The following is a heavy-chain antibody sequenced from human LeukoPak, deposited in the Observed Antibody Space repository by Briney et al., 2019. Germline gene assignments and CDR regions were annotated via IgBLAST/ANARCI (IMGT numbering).Heavy chain of an antibody. D-gene: IGHD2-21*02. CDR2: IIPIFGTA. CDR1: GYTFTSYD. CDR3: ARDSCGGDCYEQNNWFDP. V-gene: IGHV1-69*13. J-gene: IGHJ5*02. Sequence: ASVKVSCKASGYTFTSYDINWVRQATGQGLEWMGGIIPIFGTANYAQKFQGRVTITADESTSTAYMELSSLRSEDTAVYYCARDSCGGDCYEQNNWFDPWGQGTLVTVSS.